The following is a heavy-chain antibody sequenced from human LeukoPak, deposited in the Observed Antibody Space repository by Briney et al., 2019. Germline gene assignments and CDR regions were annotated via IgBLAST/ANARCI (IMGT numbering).Heavy chain of an antibody. J-gene: IGHJ5*02. CDR3: ARTGIAARPTVWFDP. CDR1: GFTFSSYW. V-gene: IGHV3-74*01. CDR2: INSDGSST. Sequence: GGSLRLSCAASGFTFSSYWMHWVRQAPGKGLAWVSHINSDGSSTNYADSVKGRFTISRDNAKNTLYLQMNSLRAEDTAVYYCARTGIAARPTVWFDPWGLGTLVTVSS. D-gene: IGHD6-6*01.